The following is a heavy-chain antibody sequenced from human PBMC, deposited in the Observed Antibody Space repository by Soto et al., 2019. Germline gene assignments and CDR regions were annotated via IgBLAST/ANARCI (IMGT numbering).Heavy chain of an antibody. V-gene: IGHV1-69*06. D-gene: IGHD3-22*01. J-gene: IGHJ4*02. CDR2: IIPIFGTA. CDR3: ARGEVYYDSSGYYNPPLDY. Sequence: PSVKVSCKASGGTFSSYAISWVRQAPGQGLEWMGGIIPIFGTANYAQKFQGRVTITADKSTSTAYMELSSLRSEDTAVYYCARGEVYYDSSGYYNPPLDYWGQGTLVTVSS. CDR1: GGTFSSYA.